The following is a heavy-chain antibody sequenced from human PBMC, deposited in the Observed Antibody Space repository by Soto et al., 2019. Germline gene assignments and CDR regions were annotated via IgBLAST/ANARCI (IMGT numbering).Heavy chain of an antibody. Sequence: EVQLLESGGGLVQPGGSLRLSCAVSGFTFGSHAMIWVRQAPGKGLEWVSAISGSGGSAYYADSVKGRFTISRENSINTLYLQMNSLRAEDTALYYCAKEPYSDFWSAYYYFDYWGQGTLVTVSS. V-gene: IGHV3-23*01. J-gene: IGHJ4*02. CDR2: ISGSGGSA. CDR3: AKEPYSDFWSAYYYFDY. D-gene: IGHD3-3*01. CDR1: GFTFGSHA.